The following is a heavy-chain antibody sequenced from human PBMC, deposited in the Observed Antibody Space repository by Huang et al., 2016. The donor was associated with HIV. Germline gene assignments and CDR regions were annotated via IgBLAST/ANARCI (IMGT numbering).Heavy chain of an antibody. CDR2: INHLGSP. J-gene: IGHJ5*02. CDR3: ARDATKNPRGWFDP. Sequence: QVHLQQWGAGLLKSAETLSLTCAVYGGSLSGYYWSWLRQTPGKGLGWIGEINHLGSPNYNPSLKSRVSISMDGSKKQFSRKLRSISDADTAVYFCARDATKNPRGWFDPWGQGTLVTVSS. CDR1: GGSLSGYY. V-gene: IGHV4-34*02. D-gene: IGHD3-10*01.